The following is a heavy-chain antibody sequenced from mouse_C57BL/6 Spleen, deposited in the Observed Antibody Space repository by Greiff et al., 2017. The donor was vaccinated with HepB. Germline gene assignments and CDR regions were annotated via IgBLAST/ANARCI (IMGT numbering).Heavy chain of an antibody. J-gene: IGHJ4*01. CDR3: ARAVYYYAMDY. CDR1: GYTFTDYY. D-gene: IGHD2-10*02. V-gene: IGHV1-76*01. Sequence: QVHVKQSGAELVRPGASVKLSCKASGYTFTDYYINWVKQRPGQGLEWIARIYPGSGNTYYNEKFKGKATLTAEKSSSTAYMQLSSLTSEDSAVYFCARAVYYYAMDYWGQGTSVTVSS. CDR2: IYPGSGNT.